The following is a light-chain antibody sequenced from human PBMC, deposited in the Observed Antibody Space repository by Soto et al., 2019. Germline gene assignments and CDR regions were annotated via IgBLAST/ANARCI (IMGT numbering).Light chain of an antibody. V-gene: IGKV1-39*01. CDR3: QQCFSLPPT. Sequence: DIQMTQSPSSLSASVGDRVIITCRTSQSISNYLNWYQHKPGKAPKVLISAASNLQSGVPSRFSGSGSGTEFTLTISSLQPDDFAVYYCQQCFSLPPTFGHGTKVDIK. CDR1: QSISNY. J-gene: IGKJ1*01. CDR2: AAS.